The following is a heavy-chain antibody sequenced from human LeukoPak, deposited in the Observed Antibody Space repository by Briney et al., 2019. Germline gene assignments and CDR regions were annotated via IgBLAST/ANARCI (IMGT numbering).Heavy chain of an antibody. CDR3: ARASVTYYYYYYMDV. D-gene: IGHD4-11*01. CDR1: GGSITNYY. J-gene: IGHJ6*03. V-gene: IGHV4-59*01. CDR2: IHYSGST. Sequence: PSETLSLTCTVSGGSITNYYWTWIRQPPGKGLEWIGYIHYSGSTNYNPSLKSRVTISVDTSKNQFSLKLSSVTAADTAVYYCARASVTYYYYYYMDVWGKGATVTVSS.